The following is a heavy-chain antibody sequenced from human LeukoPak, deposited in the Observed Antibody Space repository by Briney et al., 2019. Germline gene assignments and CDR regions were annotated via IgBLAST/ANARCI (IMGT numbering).Heavy chain of an antibody. Sequence: GGSLRLSCAASGFTFSSYGMHWVRQAPGKGLEWVAVISYDGSNKYYADSVKGRFTISRDNSKNTLYLQMNSLRAEDTAVYYCAKDRVRDGYNLYYFDYWGQGTLVAVSS. CDR1: GFTFSSYG. D-gene: IGHD5-24*01. CDR2: ISYDGSNK. J-gene: IGHJ4*02. CDR3: AKDRVRDGYNLYYFDY. V-gene: IGHV3-30*18.